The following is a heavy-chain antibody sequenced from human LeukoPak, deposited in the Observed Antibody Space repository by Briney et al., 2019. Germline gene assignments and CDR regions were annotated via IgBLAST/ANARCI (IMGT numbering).Heavy chain of an antibody. D-gene: IGHD3-22*01. V-gene: IGHV1-69*13. J-gene: IGHJ4*02. CDR3: ARGPMLSTYYYDSAAYYYVY. Sequence: SVKVSCKASGGTFSSYAISWVRQAPGQGLEWMGGIIPIFGTANYAQKFQGRVTITADESTSTAYMELSSLRSEDTAVYYCARGPMLSTYYYDSAAYYYVYWGQGTLVTVSS. CDR1: GGTFSSYA. CDR2: IIPIFGTA.